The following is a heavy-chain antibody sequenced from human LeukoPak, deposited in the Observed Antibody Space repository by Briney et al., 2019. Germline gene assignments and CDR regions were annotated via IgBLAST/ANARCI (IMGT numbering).Heavy chain of an antibody. CDR1: GFTFSGNW. J-gene: IGHJ4*02. D-gene: IGHD2-15*01. V-gene: IGHV3-7*01. CDR3: ARGWRGDY. Sequence: QPGGSLRLSCAASGFTFSGNWMSWVRQAPGKGLEWVANINQDGSEKNYADSVKGRFTISRDNAKNMLYLQMNSLRAEDTAVYYCARGWRGDYWGQGTLVTVAS. CDR2: INQDGSEK.